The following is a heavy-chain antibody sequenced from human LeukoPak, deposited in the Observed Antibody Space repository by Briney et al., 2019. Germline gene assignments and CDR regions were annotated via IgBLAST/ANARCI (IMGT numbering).Heavy chain of an antibody. CDR1: GYTFTSYY. CDR2: INPSGGST. CDR3: AREEGSSWYSTNYYYYMDV. Sequence: ASVKVSCKASGYTFTSYYLYWVRQAPGQGLEWMGIINPSGGSTNHAQKFQGRVTMTRDTSTSTVYMELSSLRSEDTAVYYCAREEGSSWYSTNYYYYMDVWGKGTTVTVSS. V-gene: IGHV1-46*01. J-gene: IGHJ6*03. D-gene: IGHD6-13*01.